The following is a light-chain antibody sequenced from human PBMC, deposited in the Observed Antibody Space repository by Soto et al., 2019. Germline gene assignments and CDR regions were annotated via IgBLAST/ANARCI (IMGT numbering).Light chain of an antibody. CDR2: AAS. CDR3: QKYNTAPLT. J-gene: IGKJ5*01. CDR1: QGISHD. Sequence: DIQMTQSPSSLSASVGDRVTITCRASQGISHDLAWYQQKPGKVPKLLIYAASTLQSGVPSRFSGSRSGTDFTLTISGLPPEDVASDYCQKYNTAPLTVGQGTRLEIK. V-gene: IGKV1-27*01.